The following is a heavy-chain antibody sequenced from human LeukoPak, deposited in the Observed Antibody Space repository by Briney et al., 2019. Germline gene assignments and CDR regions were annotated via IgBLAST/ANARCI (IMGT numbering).Heavy chain of an antibody. V-gene: IGHV1-18*01. D-gene: IGHD3-22*01. CDR3: ARDSSTISTIAVVIMDAFDI. J-gene: IGHJ3*02. CDR2: ISTYNGHI. Sequence: GASVKVSCKASGYIFTTSSISWVRQAPGQGLEWLGWISTYNGHINYARKLQGRVTMTRDTSTSTAYMELRSLRSDDTAVYYCARDSSTISTIAVVIMDAFDIWGQGTVVTVSS. CDR1: GYIFTTSS.